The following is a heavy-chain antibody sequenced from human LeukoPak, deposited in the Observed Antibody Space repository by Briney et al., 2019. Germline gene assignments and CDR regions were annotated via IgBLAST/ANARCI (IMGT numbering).Heavy chain of an antibody. J-gene: IGHJ4*02. V-gene: IGHV3-21*01. CDR1: GFTFSRYN. D-gene: IGHD2-15*01. Sequence: PGGSLRLSCAVSGFTFSRYNMNWVRQAPGKGLEWVSSISSSSMYIFYADSVKGRFTISRDNAKNSLFLQMDSLRAEDTAMYCCARVDCSESNCYLDYWGQGTLVTVSS. CDR3: ARVDCSESNCYLDY. CDR2: ISSSSMYI.